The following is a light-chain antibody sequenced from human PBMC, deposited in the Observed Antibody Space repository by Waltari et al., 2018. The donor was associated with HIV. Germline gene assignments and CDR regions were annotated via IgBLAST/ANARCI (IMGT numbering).Light chain of an antibody. CDR3: SAYTSTITVV. V-gene: IGLV2-14*01. Sequence: QSALTQPASVSGSPGQSVTISCTGTTSDLGDYNYVSWYQQHPGKAPKRIIFAVSNRPSGVSKRFSGSKSGNTASLTISGLQAEDEADYYCSAYTSTITVVFGGGTKVTVL. J-gene: IGLJ2*01. CDR2: AVS. CDR1: TSDLGDYNY.